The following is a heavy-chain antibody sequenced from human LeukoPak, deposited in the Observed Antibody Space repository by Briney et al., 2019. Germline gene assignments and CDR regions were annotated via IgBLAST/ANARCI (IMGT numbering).Heavy chain of an antibody. CDR3: ARWGLWSGSYYYDN. CDR2: IKQDGSSK. Sequence: GGSLRLSCAASGFTLSNHWMSWVRQAPGKGLEWVANIKQDGSSKYYVDSVKGRFTVSRDNAKNSLYLQMNSLRAEDTAVYYCARWGLWSGSYYYDNWGQGTLVTVSS. J-gene: IGHJ4*02. D-gene: IGHD3-3*01. V-gene: IGHV3-7*03. CDR1: GFTLSNHW.